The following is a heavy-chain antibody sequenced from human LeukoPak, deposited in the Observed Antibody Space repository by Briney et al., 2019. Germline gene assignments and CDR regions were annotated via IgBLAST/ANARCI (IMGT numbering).Heavy chain of an antibody. CDR3: VKDGTAGGGGDSMTFDY. Sequence: SETLSLTCTVSGGSVSSSYWSWIRQSPGKGLEWIGYIYYSGSTNYNPSLKSRVTISVDMSKNQFSLNLSSVTAADTAVYYCVKDGTAGGGGDSMTFDYWGQGTLVTVSS. V-gene: IGHV4-59*02. J-gene: IGHJ4*02. CDR1: GGSVSSSY. CDR2: IYYSGST. D-gene: IGHD2-21*02.